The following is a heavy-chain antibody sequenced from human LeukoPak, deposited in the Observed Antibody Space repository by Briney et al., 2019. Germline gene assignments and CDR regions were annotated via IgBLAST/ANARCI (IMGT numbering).Heavy chain of an antibody. CDR2: ISAYNGDI. J-gene: IGHJ4*02. CDR1: GYTFTTYG. CDR3: ARYGDYDYVWGSHRYTSFDY. V-gene: IGHV1-18*01. D-gene: IGHD3-16*02. Sequence: ASVTVSCKASGYTFTTYGISWVRQAPGQGLEWMGWISAYNGDINYAQKLQGRVTMTTDTSTSTTYMELRSLRSDDTAVYYCARYGDYDYVWGSHRYTSFDYWGQGTLVSVSS.